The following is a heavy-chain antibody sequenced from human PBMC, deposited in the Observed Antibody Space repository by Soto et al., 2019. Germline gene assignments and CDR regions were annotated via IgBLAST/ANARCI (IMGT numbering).Heavy chain of an antibody. CDR1: GYTFTNYA. Sequence: QVQLVQSGAEVKKPGASVKVSCKASGYTFTNYAMHWVRQAPGQRPEWMGWINAGNGNTKFSQRFQGRVTITRDTSANIAYMELSSLTSEDTAVYYCARAGFCITTSCSDAFDIWGQGTMVTVSS. J-gene: IGHJ3*02. V-gene: IGHV1-3*01. D-gene: IGHD2-2*01. CDR2: INAGNGNT. CDR3: ARAGFCITTSCSDAFDI.